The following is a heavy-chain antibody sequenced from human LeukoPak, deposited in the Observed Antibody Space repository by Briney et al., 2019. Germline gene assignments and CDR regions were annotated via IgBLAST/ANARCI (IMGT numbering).Heavy chain of an antibody. CDR3: AGMRITTPTVRTLDY. D-gene: IGHD1-14*01. J-gene: IGHJ4*02. CDR2: IYYTGST. V-gene: IGHV4-59*01. CDR1: GGSMSTYY. Sequence: SETLSLTCTVSGGSMSTYYWTWIRQPPGTGLEWIGFIYYTGSTNYNPSLKSRVTISVDTSKNQFSLKLSSVTAADTAVYYCAGMRITTPTVRTLDYWGQGTLVTVSS.